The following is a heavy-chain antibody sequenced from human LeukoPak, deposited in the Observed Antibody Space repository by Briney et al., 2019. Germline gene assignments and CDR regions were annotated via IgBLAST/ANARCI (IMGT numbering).Heavy chain of an antibody. V-gene: IGHV3-30*04. D-gene: IGHD2-2*01. CDR3: ARDEWYCSSTSCYAPHYYYGMDV. CDR1: GFTFRSYS. Sequence: GGSLRLSCGASGFTFRSYSMHWVRQAPGKGLEWVAVISYGGNAKYYADSVKGRFTISRDNSKNTLYLQMNSLRAEDTAVYYCARDEWYCSSTSCYAPHYYYGMDVWGQGTTVTVSS. CDR2: ISYGGNAK. J-gene: IGHJ6*02.